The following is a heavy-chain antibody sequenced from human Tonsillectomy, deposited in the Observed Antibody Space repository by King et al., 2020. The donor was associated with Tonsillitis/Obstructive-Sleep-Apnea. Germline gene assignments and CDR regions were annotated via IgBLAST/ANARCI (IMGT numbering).Heavy chain of an antibody. J-gene: IGHJ4*02. CDR2: MSYDGINK. CDR1: GFTFSNYA. Sequence: VQLVESGGGVVQPGRSLRLSCAVSGFTFSNYAMHWVRQAPGKGLEWVAVMSYDGINKYYADSVKGRFTISRDNSKNTLYLEMNSLRAEDTAVYYCARGYDSIRYLDWALTYWGQGTLVTVSS. D-gene: IGHD3-3*01. CDR3: ARGYDSIRYLDWALTY. V-gene: IGHV3-30*01.